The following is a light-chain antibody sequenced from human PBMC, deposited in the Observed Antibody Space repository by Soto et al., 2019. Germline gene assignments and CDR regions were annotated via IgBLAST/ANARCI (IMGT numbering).Light chain of an antibody. CDR2: GVS. CDR3: QQYGSSPPIT. CDR1: QRVSSN. J-gene: IGKJ5*01. V-gene: IGKV3-15*01. Sequence: EIVMTQSPATLSVSPGERATLSCRASQRVSSNLAWYQQKPGQAPRLLIYGVSTRATGIPARFSGSGSGTEFTLTISSLQSEDSAVYYCQQYGSSPPITFGQGTRLEI.